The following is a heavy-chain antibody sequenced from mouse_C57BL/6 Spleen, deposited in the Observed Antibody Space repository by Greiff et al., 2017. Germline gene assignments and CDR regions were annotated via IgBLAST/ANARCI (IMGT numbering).Heavy chain of an antibody. CDR3: ARQYGSRGAWFAY. J-gene: IGHJ3*01. CDR2: IWSDGST. V-gene: IGHV2-6-1*01. D-gene: IGHD1-1*01. Sequence: VKLVESGPGLVAPSQSLSITCTVSGFSLTSYGVHWVRQPPGKGLEGLVVIWSDGSTTYNSALKSRLSISKDNSKSQVFLKMNSLQTDDTAMYYCARQYGSRGAWFAYWGQGTLVTVSA. CDR1: GFSLTSYG.